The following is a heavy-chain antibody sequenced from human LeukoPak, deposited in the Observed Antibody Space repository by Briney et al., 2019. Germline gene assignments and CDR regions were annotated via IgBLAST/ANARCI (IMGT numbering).Heavy chain of an antibody. J-gene: IGHJ6*02. CDR1: GFTFSSYA. Sequence: SGGSLRLSCAASGFTFSSYAMHWVRQAPGKGLEWVAVISYDGSKKYYADSVKGRFTISRDNSKNTLYQQMNSLRAEDTAVYYCARSYGDNGTGRGMDVWGQGTTVTVSS. V-gene: IGHV3-30-3*01. D-gene: IGHD4-17*01. CDR2: ISYDGSKK. CDR3: ARSYGDNGTGRGMDV.